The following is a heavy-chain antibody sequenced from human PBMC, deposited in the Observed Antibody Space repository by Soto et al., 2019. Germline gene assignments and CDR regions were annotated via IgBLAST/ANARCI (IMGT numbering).Heavy chain of an antibody. D-gene: IGHD2-2*01. Sequence: QVQLQQWGAGLLKPSETLSLTCAVYGGSFSGYYWSWIRQPPGKGLEWIGEINHSGSTNYNPSLKSRVTISVDTSKNQFSLKLSSVTAADMAVYYCARDRTSYYYYGMDVWGQGTTVTVSS. V-gene: IGHV4-34*01. CDR3: ARDRTSYYYYGMDV. J-gene: IGHJ6*02. CDR1: GGSFSGYY. CDR2: INHSGST.